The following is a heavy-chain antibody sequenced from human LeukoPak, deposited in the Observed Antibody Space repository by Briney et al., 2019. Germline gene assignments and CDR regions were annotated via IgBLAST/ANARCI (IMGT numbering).Heavy chain of an antibody. Sequence: PGGSLRLSCAASGSTFSSYAMSWVRQAPGKGLEWVSAISGSGGSTYYADSVKGRFTISRDNSKNTLYLQMNSLRAEDTAVYYCATGGGSSWYSSFLYYYGMDVWGQGTTVTVSS. CDR1: GSTFSSYA. V-gene: IGHV3-23*01. J-gene: IGHJ6*02. D-gene: IGHD6-13*01. CDR2: ISGSGGST. CDR3: ATGGGSSWYSSFLYYYGMDV.